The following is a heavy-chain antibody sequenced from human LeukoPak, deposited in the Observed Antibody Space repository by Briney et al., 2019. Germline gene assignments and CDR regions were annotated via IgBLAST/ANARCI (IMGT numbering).Heavy chain of an antibody. CDR1: GFTFSSYW. CDR2: IKQDGSEK. J-gene: IGHJ6*02. Sequence: PGGSLRLSCAASGFTFSSYWMSWVRQAPGKGLGWVANIKQDGSEKYYVDSVKGRFTISRDNAKNSLYLQMNSLRAEDTAVYYCARDGVWWSGELLRNYYYGMDVWGQGTTVTVSS. V-gene: IGHV3-7*01. CDR3: ARDGVWWSGELLRNYYYGMDV. D-gene: IGHD3-10*01.